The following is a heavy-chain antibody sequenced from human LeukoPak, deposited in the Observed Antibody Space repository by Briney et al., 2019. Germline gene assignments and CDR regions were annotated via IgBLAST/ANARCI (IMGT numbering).Heavy chain of an antibody. V-gene: IGHV4-34*01. D-gene: IGHD3-3*01. J-gene: IGHJ4*02. CDR1: GGSFSGYY. Sequence: KPSETLSLTCAVYGGSFSGYYWSWIRQPPGKGLEWIGEINHSGSTNYNPSLKSRVTISVDTSKNQFSLKLSSVTAADTAVYYCASAYYDFWSGYYVRPSPPDYWGQGTLVTVSS. CDR3: ASAYYDFWSGYYVRPSPPDY. CDR2: INHSGST.